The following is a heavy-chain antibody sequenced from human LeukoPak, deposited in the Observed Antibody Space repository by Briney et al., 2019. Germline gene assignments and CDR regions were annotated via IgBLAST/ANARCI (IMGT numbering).Heavy chain of an antibody. Sequence: SETLSLTCTFSGGSFSPAHWSWIRQPPGKGPEWIGVICDNGNTDYNPSLESRVTISVDTSKNQFSLKLSSVAAADTAVYYCARVGNSSSHDAFDIWGQGTMVTVSS. V-gene: IGHV4-59*12. CDR2: ICDNGNT. CDR3: ARVGNSSSHDAFDI. CDR1: GGSFSPAH. J-gene: IGHJ3*02. D-gene: IGHD2/OR15-2a*01.